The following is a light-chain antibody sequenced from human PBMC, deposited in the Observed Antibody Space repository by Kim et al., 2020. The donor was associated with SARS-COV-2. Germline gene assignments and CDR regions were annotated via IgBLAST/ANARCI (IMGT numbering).Light chain of an antibody. J-gene: IGLJ3*02. V-gene: IGLV4-60*03. CDR1: SGHNSYI. CDR2: VEGSGNY. Sequence: QPVLTQSSSASASLGSSVKLTCTLNSGHNSYIIAWHQQQPGKAPRYLMKVEGSGNYHKGSGLPDRFSGSSSGADRYLTISNLQSEDEADYYCETWNSNTWVFGGGTQLTVL. CDR3: ETWNSNTWV.